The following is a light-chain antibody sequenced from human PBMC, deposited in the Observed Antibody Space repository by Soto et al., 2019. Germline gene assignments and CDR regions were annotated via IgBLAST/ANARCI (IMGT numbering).Light chain of an antibody. CDR1: QSVVSK. Sequence: EIVMTQSPATLSVSPGERASLSCRASQSVVSKLAWYQHKPGQAPRLLIYDASTRATGFPARFSGSGSGTEFTLTISSLQPEDFAVYYCQQYNNWPPFTFGPGTKVDIK. CDR3: QQYNNWPPFT. J-gene: IGKJ3*01. V-gene: IGKV3-15*01. CDR2: DAS.